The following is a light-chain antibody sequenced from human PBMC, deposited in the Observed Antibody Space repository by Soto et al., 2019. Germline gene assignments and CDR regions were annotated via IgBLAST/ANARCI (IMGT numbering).Light chain of an antibody. J-gene: IGLJ1*01. CDR2: EVS. Sequence: QSALTQPPSVSGSPGQSVTISCTGTSSDVGSYNRVSRYQQPPGTAPKLMIYEVSNRPSGVPDRFSGSKSGNTASLTISGLQAEDEADYYCSLYTSSSNYVFGTGTKLTVL. CDR3: SLYTSSSNYV. CDR1: SSDVGSYNR. V-gene: IGLV2-18*01.